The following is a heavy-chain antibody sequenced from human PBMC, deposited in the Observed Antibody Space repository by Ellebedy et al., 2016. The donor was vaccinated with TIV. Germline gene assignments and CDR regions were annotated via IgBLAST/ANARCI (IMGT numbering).Heavy chain of an antibody. CDR1: GGSISNNY. CDR2: TYYSGST. V-gene: IGHV4-59*01. CDR3: ARDGIYGEFDY. J-gene: IGHJ4*02. D-gene: IGHD3-10*01. Sequence: MPSETLSLTCAVSGGSISNNYWPWIRQPPGKELKWIGYTYYSGSTNYNPALESRASISVDTSKNQFSLKLNSVTAADTAVYYCARDGIYGEFDYWGQGTLVTVSS.